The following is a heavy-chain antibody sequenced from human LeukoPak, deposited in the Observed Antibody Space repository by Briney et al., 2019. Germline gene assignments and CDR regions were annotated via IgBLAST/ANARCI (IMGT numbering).Heavy chain of an antibody. CDR2: IGTSGNPI. CDR3: ARDQWLDY. J-gene: IGHJ4*02. V-gene: IGHV3-48*01. Sequence: PGGSLRLSRAASGFTFSGYIMNWVRQAPGKGLEWVSFIGTSGNPIYYADSVKGRFTVSRDNAKNSLYLQMNSLRAEDTAVYYCARDQWLDYWGQGTLVTVSS. CDR1: GFTFSGYI. D-gene: IGHD6-19*01.